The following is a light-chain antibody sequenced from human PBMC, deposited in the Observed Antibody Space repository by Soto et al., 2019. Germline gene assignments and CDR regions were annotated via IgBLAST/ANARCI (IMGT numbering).Light chain of an antibody. J-gene: IGKJ1*01. CDR2: HAS. Sequence: EILLTQSPSTLSLSPGERATLSCRASQSVSSYLAWYQQKPGQAPRLLIYHASNRATGIPARFSGSGSGTDFTLTISSLEPEDFELYYCQQRSNWPPTFGQGTKVDIK. CDR3: QQRSNWPPT. V-gene: IGKV3-11*01. CDR1: QSVSSY.